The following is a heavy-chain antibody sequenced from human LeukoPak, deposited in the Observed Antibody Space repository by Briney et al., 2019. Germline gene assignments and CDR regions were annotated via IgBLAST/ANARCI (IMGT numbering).Heavy chain of an antibody. Sequence: GGSLRLSCAASGFTFDDYAMHWVRQAPGKGLEWVSAISGSGGSTYYADSVKGRFTISRDNSKNTLYLQMNSLRAEDTAVYYCAKSAMTTNYFDYWGQGTLVTVSS. CDR1: GFTFDDYA. J-gene: IGHJ4*02. V-gene: IGHV3-23*01. CDR2: ISGSGGST. CDR3: AKSAMTTNYFDY. D-gene: IGHD4-17*01.